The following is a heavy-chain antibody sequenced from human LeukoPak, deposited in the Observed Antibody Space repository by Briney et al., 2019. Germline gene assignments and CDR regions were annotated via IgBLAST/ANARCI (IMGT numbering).Heavy chain of an antibody. Sequence: PGGSLRLSCAASGFIFTNYFMSWVRQAPGKGLEWVASIKHDGSEKYYVDSVRGRFTISRDNTMNSLYLQMNSLRAEDTAVYYCAKDIYYDSSGYYSPFDYWGQGTLVTVSS. V-gene: IGHV3-7*03. J-gene: IGHJ4*02. D-gene: IGHD3-22*01. CDR3: AKDIYYDSSGYYSPFDY. CDR2: IKHDGSEK. CDR1: GFIFTNYF.